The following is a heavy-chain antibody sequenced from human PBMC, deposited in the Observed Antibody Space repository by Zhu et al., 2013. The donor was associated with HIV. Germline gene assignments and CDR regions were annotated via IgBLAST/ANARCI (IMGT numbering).Heavy chain of an antibody. V-gene: IGHV1-18*01. Sequence: QVQLVQSGNEIKKPGASVKVSCKASGYRFTSFGISWVRQAPGQGLEYLGWISAYNTNTDHAQSVQGRMTLTRDTSTSTVYMELRSLRSDDTAVYFCARDRAVSSMRVLADWGQGTRVTVSS. CDR2: ISAYNTNT. CDR3: ARDRAVSSMRVLAD. J-gene: IGHJ4*02. CDR1: GYRFTSFG.